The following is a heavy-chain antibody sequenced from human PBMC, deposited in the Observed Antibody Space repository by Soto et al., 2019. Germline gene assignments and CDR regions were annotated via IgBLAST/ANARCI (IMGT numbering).Heavy chain of an antibody. V-gene: IGHV1-69*01. CDR3: AGGIQLLPPSCAFDI. CDR2: IIPIFGTA. J-gene: IGHJ3*02. D-gene: IGHD5-18*01. Sequence: QVQLVQSGAEVKKPGSSVKVSCKASGGTFSSYAISWVRQAPGQGLEWMGGIIPIFGTANYAQKFQGRVKVTAGESQSTAYLGLSRLRSEETGVYFCAGGIQLLPPSCAFDIWGQGTMVTVSS. CDR1: GGTFSSYA.